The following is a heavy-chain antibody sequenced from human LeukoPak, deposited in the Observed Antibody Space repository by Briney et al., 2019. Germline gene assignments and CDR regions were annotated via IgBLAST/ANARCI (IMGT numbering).Heavy chain of an antibody. J-gene: IGHJ4*02. Sequence: SATLSLTCTVPGYSISSGYYWGWIRQPPGKGLEWLASIYHSGTIYYNPSLKSRVTISVDTSKNQFSLKLTSVTAADTAVYYCARGLGRQQLVSPFDYWGQGTLVTVSS. CDR2: IYHSGTI. D-gene: IGHD6-13*01. CDR3: ARGLGRQQLVSPFDY. CDR1: GYSISSGYY. V-gene: IGHV4-38-2*02.